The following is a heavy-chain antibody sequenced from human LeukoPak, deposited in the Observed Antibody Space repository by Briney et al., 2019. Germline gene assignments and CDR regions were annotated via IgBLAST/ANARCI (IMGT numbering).Heavy chain of an antibody. Sequence: GGSLRLSCAASGFTFSKDWMLWVRQAPGKGLESVSRINTDGTVTTYADSVKGRFTVSRDNADNTMFLQMNSVRDEDTAVYYWATKQWLAPPPDSWGQGTPVTVSS. V-gene: IGHV3-74*01. CDR3: ATKQWLAPPPDS. D-gene: IGHD6-19*01. CDR2: INTDGTVT. J-gene: IGHJ4*02. CDR1: GFTFSKDW.